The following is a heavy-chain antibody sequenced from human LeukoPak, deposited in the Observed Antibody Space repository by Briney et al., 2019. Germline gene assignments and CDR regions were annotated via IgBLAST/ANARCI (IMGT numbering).Heavy chain of an antibody. CDR1: GFTFSSYA. V-gene: IGHV3-23*01. CDR2: ISGSGGST. CDR3: AKFMSMIVVFTSPFDY. J-gene: IGHJ4*02. Sequence: QPGGSLRLSCAAPGFTFSSYAMSWVRQAPGKGLEWVSAISGSGGSTYYADSVKGRFTISRDNSKNTLYLQMNSLRAEDTAVYYCAKFMSMIVVFTSPFDYWGQGTLVTVSS. D-gene: IGHD3-22*01.